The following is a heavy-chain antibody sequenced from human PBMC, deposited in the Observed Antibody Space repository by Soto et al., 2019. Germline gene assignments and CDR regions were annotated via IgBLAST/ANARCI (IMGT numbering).Heavy chain of an antibody. CDR3: ARVPTDFWSGYSNWCDP. CDR2: IYFSGTT. J-gene: IGHJ5*02. CDR1: GDFVTSGSYY. D-gene: IGHD3-3*01. Sequence: QVQLQESGPGLVKPSQTLSLTCTVSGDFVTSGSYYWSWLRQPPGKGLEWIGDIYFSGTTNYNPSLKSRVTISGDTSKNLFSLRLSSVTAADTAVYYCARVPTDFWSGYSNWCDPWGQGTLVTVSS. V-gene: IGHV4-61*03.